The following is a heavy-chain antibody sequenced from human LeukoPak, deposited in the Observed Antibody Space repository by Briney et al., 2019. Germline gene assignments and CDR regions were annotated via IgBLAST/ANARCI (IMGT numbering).Heavy chain of an antibody. CDR1: GFTFDDYT. D-gene: IGHD3-10*01. CDR3: AKDRHAGYYYGSGIGY. CDR2: ISWDGGRS. J-gene: IGHJ4*02. V-gene: IGHV3-43*01. Sequence: GGSLRLSCAASGFTFDDYTMHWVRQAPGKGLEWVSLISWDGGRSYHADSVKGRFTISRDNSKNSLYLQMNSLRTEDTALYYCAKDRHAGYYYGSGIGYWGQGTQVTVSP.